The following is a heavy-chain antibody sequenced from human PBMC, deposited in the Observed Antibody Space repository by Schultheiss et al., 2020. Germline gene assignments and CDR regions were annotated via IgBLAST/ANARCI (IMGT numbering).Heavy chain of an antibody. D-gene: IGHD2-15*01. Sequence: GESLKISCAASGFTFSSYWMHWVRQAPGKGLEWVAVISYDGSSKYYADSVKGRFTISRDNSKNTLYLQMNSLRAEDTAVYYCAKGISGYCSGGTCNSRVLDYWGQGTLVTVSS. CDR1: GFTFSSYW. CDR3: AKGISGYCSGGTCNSRVLDY. V-gene: IGHV3-30*18. J-gene: IGHJ4*02. CDR2: ISYDGSSK.